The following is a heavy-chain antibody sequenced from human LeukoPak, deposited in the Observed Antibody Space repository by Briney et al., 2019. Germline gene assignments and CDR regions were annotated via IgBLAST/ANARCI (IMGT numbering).Heavy chain of an antibody. J-gene: IGHJ3*02. Sequence: ASVKVSCKASGYTFTIYYMHWVRQAPGQGLEWMGIINPSGGSTSYAQKFQGRVTMTRDTSTSTVYMELSSLRSEDTAVYYCAREAISDAFDIWGQGTMVTVSS. D-gene: IGHD3-9*01. CDR1: GYTFTIYY. CDR3: AREAISDAFDI. V-gene: IGHV1-46*01. CDR2: INPSGGST.